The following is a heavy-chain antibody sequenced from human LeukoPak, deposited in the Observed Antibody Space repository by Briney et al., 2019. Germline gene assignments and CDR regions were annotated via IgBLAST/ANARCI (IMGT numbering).Heavy chain of an antibody. D-gene: IGHD3-10*01. J-gene: IGHJ4*02. CDR2: IKQDGSEK. Sequence: PGGSLRLSCAASGFTFSSYWMSWVRQAPGKGLEWVANIKQDGSEKYYVDSVKGRFTISRDNAKNSLYLQRNSLRAEDTAVYYCARDLRLWFGELEYYFVYWGEGTLVTVSS. CDR1: GFTFSSYW. V-gene: IGHV3-7*03. CDR3: ARDLRLWFGELEYYFVY.